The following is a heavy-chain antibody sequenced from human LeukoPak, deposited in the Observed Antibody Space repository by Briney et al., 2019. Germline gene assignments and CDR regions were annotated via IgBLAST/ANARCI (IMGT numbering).Heavy chain of an antibody. CDR3: AAGYYDFWSGPWGGAFDY. V-gene: IGHV1-3*01. CDR1: GYTFTSYA. CDR2: INAGNGNT. D-gene: IGHD3-3*01. J-gene: IGHJ4*02. Sequence: ASVKVSCKASGYTFTSYAMHWVRQAPGQRLEWMGWINAGNGNTKYSQKFQGRVTITRDMSTSTAYMELSSLRSEDTAVYYCAAGYYDFWSGPWGGAFDYWGQGTLVTVSS.